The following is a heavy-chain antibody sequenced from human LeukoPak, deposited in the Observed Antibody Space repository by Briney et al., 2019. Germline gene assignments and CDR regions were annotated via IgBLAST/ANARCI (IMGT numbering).Heavy chain of an antibody. V-gene: IGHV1-18*01. CDR2: ISAYNGST. J-gene: IGHJ6*02. D-gene: IGHD6-6*01. CDR1: GYTFTSYG. CDR3: ARGAGIAARPYYYYGMDV. Sequence: ASVKVSCKASGYTFTSYGISWVRQAPGQGLEWMGWISAYNGSTNYAQKLQGRVTMTTDTSTSTAYMELRSLRSDDTAVYYCARGAGIAARPYYYYGMDVWGQGTTVTVSS.